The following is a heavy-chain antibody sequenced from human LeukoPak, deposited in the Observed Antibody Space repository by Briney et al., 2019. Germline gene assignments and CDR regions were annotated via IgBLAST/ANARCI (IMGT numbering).Heavy chain of an antibody. D-gene: IGHD1-1*01. V-gene: IGHV3-13*01. Sequence: AGGSLRLSCAASGFTFSDYDMHWVRQATGKGLECVSAIGTAGDTYYTGSVKGRFTISRENAKNSLYLQMNSLGAGDTAVYYCARVAKERVGGVYYFDYWGQGTLVTVSS. CDR2: IGTAGDT. CDR1: GFTFSDYD. J-gene: IGHJ4*02. CDR3: ARVAKERVGGVYYFDY.